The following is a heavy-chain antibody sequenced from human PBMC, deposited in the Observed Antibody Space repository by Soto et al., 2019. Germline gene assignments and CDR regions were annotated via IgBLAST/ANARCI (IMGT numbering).Heavy chain of an antibody. CDR3: ARVGYSTNYGMAV. CDR2: ITPFFGTS. Sequence: GASVKVSCKAFGGTFSSYAVNWVRQAPGQGLEWMGGITPFFGTSNYAQKFQGRVTITADESTSTVFMDLVSLRSEDTAVYYCARVGYSTNYGMAVWGQGXTVTVYS. J-gene: IGHJ6*02. CDR1: GGTFSSYA. V-gene: IGHV1-69*13. D-gene: IGHD6-13*01.